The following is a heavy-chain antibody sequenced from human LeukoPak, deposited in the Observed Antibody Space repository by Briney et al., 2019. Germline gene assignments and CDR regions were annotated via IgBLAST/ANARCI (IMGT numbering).Heavy chain of an antibody. V-gene: IGHV4-4*07. Sequence: SETLSLTCTVSGGSISSYYWSWIRQPAGKGLEWIGRIYTSGSTNYNPSLKSRVTTSVDTSKNQFSLKLSSVTAADTAVYYCARDLPGYSSSWYLRGNYYYYGMDVWGQGTTVTVSS. D-gene: IGHD6-13*01. CDR2: IYTSGST. CDR3: ARDLPGYSSSWYLRGNYYYYGMDV. J-gene: IGHJ6*02. CDR1: GGSISSYY.